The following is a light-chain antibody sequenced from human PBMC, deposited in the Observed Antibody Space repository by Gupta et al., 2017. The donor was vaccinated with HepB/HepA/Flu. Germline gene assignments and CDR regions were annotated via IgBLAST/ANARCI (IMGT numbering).Light chain of an antibody. CDR2: GAS. CDR3: PHYTVGPRWT. V-gene: IGKV3-15*01. CDR1: QNVNSN. J-gene: IGKJ1*01. Sequence: EIVMTQSPVTRSGAPGERATLSCSASQNVNSNLAWYQQKPGQAPRLLIYGASTRATGIPGRFSGAGSGTQLTLPISSVQSEDSAVYFCPHYTVGPRWTFGQATXLEMK.